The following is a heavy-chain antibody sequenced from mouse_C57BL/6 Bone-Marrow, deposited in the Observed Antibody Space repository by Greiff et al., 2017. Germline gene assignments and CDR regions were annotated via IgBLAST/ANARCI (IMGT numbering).Heavy chain of an antibody. Sequence: VQLQQPGAELVRPGTSVKLSCKASGYTFTSYWMHWVKQRPGQGLEWIGVIDPSDSYTNYNQKFKGKATLTVDTSSSTAYMQLSSLTSEDSAVYYCARWGLRRESWFAYWGQGTLVTVSA. V-gene: IGHV1-59*01. D-gene: IGHD2-4*01. CDR3: ARWGLRRESWFAY. J-gene: IGHJ3*01. CDR2: IDPSDSYT. CDR1: GYTFTSYW.